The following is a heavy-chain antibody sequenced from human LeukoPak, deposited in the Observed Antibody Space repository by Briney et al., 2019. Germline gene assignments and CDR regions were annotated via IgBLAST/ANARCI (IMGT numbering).Heavy chain of an antibody. D-gene: IGHD3-22*01. Sequence: GASVKVSCKTSGDTFTSYDLNWVRQATGQGLEWMGWVNPNSGNTGYAQKFQGRVTMTMDPSISTAYMELSSLRSEDTAVYYCARRSDDYDSSAYYHWGQGTLVTVSS. V-gene: IGHV1-8*01. CDR1: GDTFTSYD. J-gene: IGHJ4*02. CDR2: VNPNSGNT. CDR3: ARRSDDYDSSAYYH.